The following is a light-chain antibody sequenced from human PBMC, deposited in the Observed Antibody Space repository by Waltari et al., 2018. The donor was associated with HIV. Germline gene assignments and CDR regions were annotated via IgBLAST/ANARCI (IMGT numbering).Light chain of an antibody. CDR1: QSVSTY. V-gene: IGKV3-11*01. J-gene: IGKJ4*01. CDR3: QQRTNWPPSLT. Sequence: EIVLTQSPVTLSLSPGERATLSCRASQSVSTYLAWYQQKPGQAPRLLIYGASNRATGIPARFSGSGSGTDFTLTISSLEPEDFAVYYCQQRTNWPPSLTFGGGTRVEI. CDR2: GAS.